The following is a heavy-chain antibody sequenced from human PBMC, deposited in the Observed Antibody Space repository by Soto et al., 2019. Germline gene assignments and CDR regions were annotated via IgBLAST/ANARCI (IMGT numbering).Heavy chain of an antibody. Sequence: SVKVSCKASGGTFSSYAISWVRQAPGQGLEWMGGIIPIFGTANYAQKFQGRVTITADESTSTAYMELSSLRSEGTAVYYCATGYCSSTSCAGFDPWGQGTLVTVSS. CDR3: ATGYCSSTSCAGFDP. CDR2: IIPIFGTA. V-gene: IGHV1-69*13. D-gene: IGHD2-2*01. J-gene: IGHJ5*02. CDR1: GGTFSSYA.